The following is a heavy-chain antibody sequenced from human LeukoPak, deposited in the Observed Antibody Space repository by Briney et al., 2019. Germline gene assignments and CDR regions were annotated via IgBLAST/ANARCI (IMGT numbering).Heavy chain of an antibody. V-gene: IGHV3-23*01. J-gene: IGHJ4*02. D-gene: IGHD5-12*01. Sequence: GGTLRLSCATSGFTFNNYAMTWVRQAPGKGLEWVSVMTISAGTTHYAGSVKGRFTISRDNSKNTLYMQMTRLRAEDTAVYYCAKDQDIVATIGAFDYWGQGTLVTVSS. CDR3: AKDQDIVATIGAFDY. CDR2: MTISAGTT. CDR1: GFTFNNYA.